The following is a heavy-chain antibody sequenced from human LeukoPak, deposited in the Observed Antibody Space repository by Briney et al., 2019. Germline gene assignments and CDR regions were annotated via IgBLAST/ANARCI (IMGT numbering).Heavy chain of an antibody. D-gene: IGHD4-11*01. J-gene: IGHJ3*02. CDR1: GGSVSSGGYH. CDR2: IYYSGST. CDR3: ARDMTTVTYAFDI. V-gene: IGHV4-31*03. Sequence: SETLSLTCTVSGGSVSSGGYHWSWIRQHPGKGLEWIGYIYYSGSTYYNPSLKSRVTISVDTSKNQFSLKLSSVTAADTAVYYCARDMTTVTYAFDIWGQGTMVTVSS.